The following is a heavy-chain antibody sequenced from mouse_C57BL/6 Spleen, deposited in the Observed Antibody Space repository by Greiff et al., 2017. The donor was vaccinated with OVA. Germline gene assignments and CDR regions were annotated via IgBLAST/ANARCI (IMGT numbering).Heavy chain of an antibody. J-gene: IGHJ2*01. CDR1: GYSITSGYY. Sequence: EVKVEESGPGLVKPSQSLSLTCSVTGYSITSGYYWNWIRQFPGNKLEWMGYISYDGSNNYNPSLKNRISITRDTSKNQFFLKLNSVTTEDTATYYCAREEVTVDYFDYWGQGTTLTVSS. D-gene: IGHD2-2*01. CDR2: ISYDGSN. CDR3: AREEVTVDYFDY. V-gene: IGHV3-6*01.